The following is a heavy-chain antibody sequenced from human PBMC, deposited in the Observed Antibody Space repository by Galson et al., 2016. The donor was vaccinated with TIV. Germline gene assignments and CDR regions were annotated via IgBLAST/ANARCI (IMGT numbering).Heavy chain of an antibody. D-gene: IGHD2/OR15-2a*01. Sequence: SVKVSCKVSGNSLTELVLHWVRQAPGKGLEWMGGFDPEQHKKIYAQKLQGRVTLTEDTSTDTAFLELSSLSFEDTAVYYCASVAWFPGLSLDNWGQGTLVIVSS. CDR1: GNSLTELV. J-gene: IGHJ4*02. V-gene: IGHV1-24*01. CDR3: ASVAWFPGLSLDN. CDR2: FDPEQHKK.